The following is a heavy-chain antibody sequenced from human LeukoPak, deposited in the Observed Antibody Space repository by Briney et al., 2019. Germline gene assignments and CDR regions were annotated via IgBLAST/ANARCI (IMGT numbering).Heavy chain of an antibody. CDR3: ARGILTAYSYFDY. D-gene: IGHD3-9*01. J-gene: IGHJ4*02. Sequence: SETLSLTCTVSGGSISSGDYYWSWIRQPPGKGLEWIGYIYYSGSTYYNPSLKSRLTVSVDASKNQFSLKLSSVTAADTAVYYCARGILTAYSYFDYWGQRTLVTVSS. V-gene: IGHV4-30-4*01. CDR1: GGSISSGDYY. CDR2: IYYSGST.